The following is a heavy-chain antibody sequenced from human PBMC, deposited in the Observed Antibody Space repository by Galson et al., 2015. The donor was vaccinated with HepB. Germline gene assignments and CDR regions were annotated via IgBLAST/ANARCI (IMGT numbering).Heavy chain of an antibody. Sequence: SVKVSCKASGYTFTNFYIHWVRQAPGQRLEWMGKINPSAGSTTYAQKFQGRVTMTRDTSTSTVYMELSSLRSEDTAVYSCARAYYYDSTVIIDYWGQGTLVTVSS. CDR2: INPSAGST. V-gene: IGHV1-46*03. D-gene: IGHD3-22*01. CDR3: ARAYYYDSTVIIDY. J-gene: IGHJ4*02. CDR1: GYTFTNFY.